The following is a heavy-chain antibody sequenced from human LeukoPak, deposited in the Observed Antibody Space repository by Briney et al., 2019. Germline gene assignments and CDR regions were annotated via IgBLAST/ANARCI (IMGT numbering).Heavy chain of an antibody. J-gene: IGHJ5*02. V-gene: IGHV3-21*01. Sequence: GGSLRHSCAASGFTFSSYSMNWVRQAPGKGLEWVSSISSSSSYIYYADSVKGRFTISRDNAKNSLYLQMNSLRAEDTAVYYCARGRIAAYNWFDPWGQGTLVTVSS. CDR1: GFTFSSYS. D-gene: IGHD6-13*01. CDR3: ARGRIAAYNWFDP. CDR2: ISSSSSYI.